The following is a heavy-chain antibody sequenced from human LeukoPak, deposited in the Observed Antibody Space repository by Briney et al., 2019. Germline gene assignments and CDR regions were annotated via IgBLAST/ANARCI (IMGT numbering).Heavy chain of an antibody. Sequence: SETLSLTCGVSVGSISSGNWWSWVRQSPGKGLEWIGEIYHNGTPNYNPSLKSRVIISADTFKNHFSLKLTSVTAADTAVYYCATAPILRGEGGEHYKYGMDVWGQGPRSSSP. V-gene: IGHV4/OR15-8*01. J-gene: IGHJ6*02. CDR3: ATAPILRGEGGEHYKYGMDV. CDR2: IYHNGTP. CDR1: VGSISSGNW. D-gene: IGHD2-2*02.